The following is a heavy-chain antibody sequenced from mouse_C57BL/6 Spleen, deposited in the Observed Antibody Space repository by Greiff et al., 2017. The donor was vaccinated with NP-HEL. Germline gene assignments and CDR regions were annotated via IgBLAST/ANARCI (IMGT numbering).Heavy chain of an antibody. V-gene: IGHV1-15*01. Sequence: QVQLQQSGAELVRPGASVTLSCKASGYTFTDYEMHWVKQTPVHGLEWIGAIDPETGGTAYNQKFKGKAILTADKSSSTAYMELRSLTSEDSAVYYCTRRILDYYGSSYEGHWYCEVWGTGTTVTVSS. J-gene: IGHJ1*03. CDR3: TRRILDYYGSSYEGHWYCEV. CDR1: GYTFTDYE. CDR2: IDPETGGT. D-gene: IGHD1-1*01.